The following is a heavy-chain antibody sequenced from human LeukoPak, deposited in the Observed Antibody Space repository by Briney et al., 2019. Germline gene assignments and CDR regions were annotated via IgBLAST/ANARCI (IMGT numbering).Heavy chain of an antibody. CDR1: GFTVTSNY. CDR3: ARVSKRDWLGDPSGENYFDS. J-gene: IGHJ4*02. CDR2: IYSGGTT. D-gene: IGHD3-10*01. V-gene: IGHV3-66*01. Sequence: GGSLRLSCAASGFTVTSNYMTWVRRAPGKGLECVSVIYSGGTTYYADSVKGRFTVSKDNSKNIFYLQMNSLRAEDTAVYLCARVSKRDWLGDPSGENYFDSWGQGTLVTVSS.